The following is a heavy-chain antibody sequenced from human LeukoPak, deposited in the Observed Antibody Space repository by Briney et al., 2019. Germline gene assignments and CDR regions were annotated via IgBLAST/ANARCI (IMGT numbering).Heavy chain of an antibody. CDR3: ATQWGITGTTVDY. CDR2: IYYSGST. D-gene: IGHD1-7*01. CDR1: GGSISSSSYY. Sequence: KTSETLSLTCTVSGGSISSSSYYWGWIRQPPGKGLEWIGSIYYSGSTYYNPSLKSRVTISVDTSKNQFSLKLSSVTAADTAVYYCATQWGITGTTVDYWGQGTLVTVSS. V-gene: IGHV4-39*07. J-gene: IGHJ4*02.